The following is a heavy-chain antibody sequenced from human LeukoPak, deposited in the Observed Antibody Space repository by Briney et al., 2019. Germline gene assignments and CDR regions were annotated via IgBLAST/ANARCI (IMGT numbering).Heavy chain of an antibody. V-gene: IGHV3-74*01. CDR3: ARVLSGSWDWFDP. Sequence: GGSLRLPCAASGFTFSNYWMHWVRQAPGKGLVWVSRINTDGSRITYADSVKGRFTISRDNAMNTVYLQMNSLRAEDRAVYYCARVLSGSWDWFDPWGQGILVTVSS. J-gene: IGHJ5*02. D-gene: IGHD3-22*01. CDR1: GFTFSNYW. CDR2: INTDGSRI.